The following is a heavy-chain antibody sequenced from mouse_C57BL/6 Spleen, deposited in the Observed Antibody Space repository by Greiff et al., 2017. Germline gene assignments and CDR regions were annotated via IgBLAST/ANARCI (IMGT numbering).Heavy chain of an antibody. CDR3: ARELHPIPDY. V-gene: IGHV1-55*01. D-gene: IGHD6-5*01. CDR1: GYTFTSYW. Sequence: QVQLPQPGAELVKPGASVTMSCKASGYTFTSYWITWVKPRPGQGLEWIGDIYPGSGSTNYNEKFKSKATLTVDTSSSTAYMQLSSLTSEDSAVYYCARELHPIPDYWGQGTTLTVSS. CDR2: IYPGSGST. J-gene: IGHJ2*01.